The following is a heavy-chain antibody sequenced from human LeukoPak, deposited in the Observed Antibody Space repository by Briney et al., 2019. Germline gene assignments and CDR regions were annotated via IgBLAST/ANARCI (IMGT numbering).Heavy chain of an antibody. CDR1: GFIFSNYA. Sequence: GGSLRLSCKTSGFIFSNYAMHWVRQAPGKGLDWVAMIWHDGATKFYADSVKGRFTISRDNSKDTLYLQMDSLRAEDTAVFYCARGNRGNYYYGMDVWGQGTTVTVSS. J-gene: IGHJ6*02. V-gene: IGHV3-33*01. CDR3: ARGNRGNYYYGMDV. CDR2: IWHDGATK.